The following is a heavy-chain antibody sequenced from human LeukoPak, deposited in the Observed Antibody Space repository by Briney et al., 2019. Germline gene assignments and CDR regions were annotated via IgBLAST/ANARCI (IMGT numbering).Heavy chain of an antibody. CDR1: GGSFSGYY. Sequence: PSETLSLTCAVSGGSFSGYYWSWIRQPPGKGLEWIGEINHSGSTNYNPSLKSRVTISVDTSKNQFSLKLSSVTAADTAVYYCARGERWLHLLDYWGQGTLVTVSS. CDR3: ARGERWLHLLDY. CDR2: INHSGST. V-gene: IGHV4-34*01. J-gene: IGHJ4*02. D-gene: IGHD5-24*01.